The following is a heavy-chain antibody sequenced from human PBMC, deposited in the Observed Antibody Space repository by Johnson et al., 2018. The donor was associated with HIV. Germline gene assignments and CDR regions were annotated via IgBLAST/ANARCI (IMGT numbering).Heavy chain of an antibody. V-gene: IGHV3-33*06. CDR3: AKDRGTTRAFDI. D-gene: IGHD2/OR15-2a*01. J-gene: IGHJ3*02. CDR1: GFTFSSYA. CDR2: IWYDGSNK. Sequence: QVQLVESGGGVVQPGRSLRLSCEASGFTFSSYAMHWVRQAPGKGLEWVAVIWYDGSNKYYADSVKGRFTISRDNSKNTLYLQMNSLRAEDTAVYYCAKDRGTTRAFDIWGQGTMVTVSS.